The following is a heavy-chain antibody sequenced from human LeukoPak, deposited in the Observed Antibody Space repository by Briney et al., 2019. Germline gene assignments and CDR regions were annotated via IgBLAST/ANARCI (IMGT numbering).Heavy chain of an antibody. J-gene: IGHJ4*02. CDR3: ASFYCSSTSCYCLDY. Sequence: GGSLRLSCAASGFTFSDYYMSWIRQAPGKGLEWVSYISSSGSTIYYADSVKGRFTISRDNAKNSLYLQMNSLRVEDTAVYYCASFYCSSTSCYCLDYWGQGTLVTVSS. V-gene: IGHV3-11*04. D-gene: IGHD2-2*01. CDR1: GFTFSDYY. CDR2: ISSSGSTI.